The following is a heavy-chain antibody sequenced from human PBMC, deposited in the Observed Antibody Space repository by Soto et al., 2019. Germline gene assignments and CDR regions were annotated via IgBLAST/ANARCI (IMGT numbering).Heavy chain of an antibody. CDR3: ARVKYSSGWYVDY. D-gene: IGHD6-19*01. CDR1: GFTFGSYG. Sequence: SLRLSCAASGFTFGSYGMHWVRQAPGKGLEWVAGISYDGSKKYYGESVKGRFTISSDNSKNTLYLQMNSLRVEDTAVYYCARVKYSSGWYVDYWGQGTLVTVSS. CDR2: ISYDGSKK. J-gene: IGHJ4*02. V-gene: IGHV3-30*03.